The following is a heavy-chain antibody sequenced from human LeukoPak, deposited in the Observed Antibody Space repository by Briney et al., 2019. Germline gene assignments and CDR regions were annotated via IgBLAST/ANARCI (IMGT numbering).Heavy chain of an antibody. CDR1: GYRFTSYW. CDR2: IYPGESDT. J-gene: IGHJ4*02. Sequence: PGESLKISCKGSGYRFTSYWIGWVRQIPGKGLGWIGIIYPGESDTRYSPSFQGQVTISADKSISTAYLQWSSLKASDTAIYYCARHPPSTSGPTNYDYWGQGTLVTVSS. CDR3: ARHPPSTSGPTNYDY. D-gene: IGHD4/OR15-4a*01. V-gene: IGHV5-51*01.